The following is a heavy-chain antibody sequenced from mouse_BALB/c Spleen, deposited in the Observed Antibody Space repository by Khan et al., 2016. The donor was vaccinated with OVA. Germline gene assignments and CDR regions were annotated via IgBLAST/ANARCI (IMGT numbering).Heavy chain of an antibody. CDR2: INTYTGEP. CDR1: GYSFTNYG. V-gene: IGHV9-3-1*01. CDR3: ASGGYWYFDV. J-gene: IGHJ1*01. Sequence: QIQLVQSGPEVKKPGETVKISCKASGYSFTNYGMNWVRQAPGKGLKWMGWINTYTGEPTYADDFKGRSAFSLETSASTAYLQINNLKNEDTATYFCASGGYWYFDVWGAGTTVTVSS. D-gene: IGHD1-1*02.